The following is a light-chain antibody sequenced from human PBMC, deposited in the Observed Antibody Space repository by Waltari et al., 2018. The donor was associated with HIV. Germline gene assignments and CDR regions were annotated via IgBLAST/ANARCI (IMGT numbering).Light chain of an antibody. CDR2: AAC. V-gene: IGKV3-20*01. Sequence: ENVLTQSPGTLSLFPGERATLSCRASQAVISNYLDSYQQKPCQAPRLLNYAACSRATGTPDRFSGSGSGTDFTLTISRLEPEDFAVYYCEERAGSSITFGGGTKVEIK. CDR3: EERAGSSIT. CDR1: QAVISNY. J-gene: IGKJ4*01.